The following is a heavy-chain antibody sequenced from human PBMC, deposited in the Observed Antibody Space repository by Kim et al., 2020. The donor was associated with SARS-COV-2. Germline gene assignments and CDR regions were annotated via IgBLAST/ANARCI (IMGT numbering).Heavy chain of an antibody. D-gene: IGHD3-22*01. CDR1: GYTFTSYG. CDR3: ARDEGYYDSSGYFGPYYYYGMDV. Sequence: ASVKVSCKASGYTFTSYGISWVRQAPGQGLEWMGWISAYNGNTNYAQKLQGRVTMTTDTSTSTAYMELRSLRSDDTAVYYCARDEGYYDSSGYFGPYYYYGMDVWGQGTTVTVSS. J-gene: IGHJ6*02. CDR2: ISAYNGNT. V-gene: IGHV1-18*01.